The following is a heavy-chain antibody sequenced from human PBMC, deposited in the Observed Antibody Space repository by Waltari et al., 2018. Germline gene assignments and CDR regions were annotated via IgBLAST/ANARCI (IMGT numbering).Heavy chain of an antibody. Sequence: QVQLQESGPGLVKPSETLSLTCAVSGYSISSGYYWGWIRQPPGKGLEWIGSIYHSGSTSYNPSLKRRVTISVDTSKNQFSLKLSSVTAADTAVYYCARRDSSSWYMYFDYWGQGTLVTVSS. V-gene: IGHV4-38-2*01. CDR3: ARRDSSSWYMYFDY. CDR1: GYSISSGYY. D-gene: IGHD6-13*01. CDR2: IYHSGST. J-gene: IGHJ4*02.